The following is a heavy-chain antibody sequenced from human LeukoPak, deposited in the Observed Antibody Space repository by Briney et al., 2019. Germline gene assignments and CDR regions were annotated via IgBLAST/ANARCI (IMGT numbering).Heavy chain of an antibody. Sequence: GGSLRLSCAASQFTFSSYGMHWVRQAPGKGLEWVAVIWYDGSNKYYADSVKGRFTISRDNSKNTLYLQMNSLRAEDTAVYSCARASGPFDYWGQGTLVTVSS. V-gene: IGHV3-33*01. CDR2: IWYDGSNK. J-gene: IGHJ4*02. CDR3: ARASGPFDY. CDR1: QFTFSSYG. D-gene: IGHD3-10*01.